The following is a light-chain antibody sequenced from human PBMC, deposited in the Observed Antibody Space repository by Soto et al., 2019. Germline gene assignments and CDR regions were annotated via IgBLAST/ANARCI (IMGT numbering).Light chain of an antibody. CDR1: QSVSSY. CDR2: AAS. J-gene: IGKJ4*01. CDR3: QQRSNWPPVT. Sequence: EIVLTQSPATLSLSPGERATLSCRASQSVSSYLAWYQQKPGQAPRLLIYAASNRATGIPARFSGSGSGTDFTLTISSLEPEEFAIYYCQQRSNWPPVTFGGGTKVEI. V-gene: IGKV3-11*01.